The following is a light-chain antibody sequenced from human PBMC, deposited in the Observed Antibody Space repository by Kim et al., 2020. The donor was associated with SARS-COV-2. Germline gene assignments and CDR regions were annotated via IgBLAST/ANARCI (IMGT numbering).Light chain of an antibody. V-gene: IGKV1-5*03. CDR2: KAS. Sequence: TQSPGTLSLSPGERATLSCRASQSISTWLAWYQQKPGKAPKLLIYKASSLESGVPSRFSGSGSGTDFTLTVSSLQPDDFATYYCQQYNSYPWTFGQGTKVDIK. CDR1: QSISTW. CDR3: QQYNSYPWT. J-gene: IGKJ1*01.